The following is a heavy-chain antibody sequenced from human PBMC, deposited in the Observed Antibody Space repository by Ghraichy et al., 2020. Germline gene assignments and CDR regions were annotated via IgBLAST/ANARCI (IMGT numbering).Heavy chain of an antibody. V-gene: IGHV4-39*01. CDR2: IYYSGST. D-gene: IGHD7-27*01. Sequence: ETLSLTCTVSGGSISSSSYYWGWIRQPPGKGLEWIGSIYYSGSTYYNPSLKSRVTISVDTSKNQFSLKLSSVTAADTAVYYCARLVLGMIRYFDLWGRGTLVTVSS. CDR1: GGSISSSSYY. CDR3: ARLVLGMIRYFDL. J-gene: IGHJ2*01.